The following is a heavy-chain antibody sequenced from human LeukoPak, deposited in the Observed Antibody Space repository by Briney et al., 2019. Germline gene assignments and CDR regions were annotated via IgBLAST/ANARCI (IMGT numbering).Heavy chain of an antibody. CDR3: ARDLGTYYYVSSGYLL. CDR1: GYTFTRYG. CDR2: ISVYNGKT. J-gene: IGHJ4*02. D-gene: IGHD3-22*01. Sequence: SSVKVSCKASGYTFTRYGISWVRQAPGQGLEWMGWISVYNGKTNYAQKLQGRVTMTTDTSTSTAYMELRSLRSDDTAGYYCARDLGTYYYVSSGYLLWGQGTLVTVSS. V-gene: IGHV1-18*01.